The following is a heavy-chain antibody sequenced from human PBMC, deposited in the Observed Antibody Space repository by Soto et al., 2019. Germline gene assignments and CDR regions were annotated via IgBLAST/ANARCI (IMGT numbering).Heavy chain of an antibody. CDR3: ARGPLVVLNYFES. J-gene: IGHJ4*02. V-gene: IGHV1-69*02. Sequence: QVQLVQSGTEVKKPGSSVKVSCKASGGTFRNYPINWVRQAPGQGLEWMGSIFPLTDIPDYAQNFQARLTAYMELSSLTSDDTAMYFCARGPLVVLNYFESWGQGTLVTVSS. CDR2: IFPLTDIP. CDR1: GGTFRNYP.